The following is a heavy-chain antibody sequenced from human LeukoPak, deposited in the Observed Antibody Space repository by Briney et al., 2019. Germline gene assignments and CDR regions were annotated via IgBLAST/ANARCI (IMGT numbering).Heavy chain of an antibody. D-gene: IGHD4-17*01. CDR2: INHSGST. CDR3: AREPSVTSFDY. Sequence: SETLSLTCAVYGGSFSGYYWSWIRQPPGKGLEWIGEINHSGSTNYNPSLKSRVTIPVDTSKNQFSLKLSSVTAADTAVYYCAREPSVTSFDYWGQGTLVTVSS. CDR1: GGSFSGYY. J-gene: IGHJ4*02. V-gene: IGHV4-34*01.